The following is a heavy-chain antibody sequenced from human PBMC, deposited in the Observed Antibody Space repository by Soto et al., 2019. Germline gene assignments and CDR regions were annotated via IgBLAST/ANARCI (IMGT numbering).Heavy chain of an antibody. D-gene: IGHD3-10*01. V-gene: IGHV4-30-2*01. CDR2: INHSGST. J-gene: IGHJ5*02. CDR1: GGSISSVGYS. Sequence: SETLSLTCAVSGGSISSVGYSWSRIRQPPGKGLEWIGYINHSGSTNYNPSLKSRVTISVDTSKNQFSLKLSSVTAADTAVYYCARGWYYGSGSLYNWFDPWGQGTLVTVSS. CDR3: ARGWYYGSGSLYNWFDP.